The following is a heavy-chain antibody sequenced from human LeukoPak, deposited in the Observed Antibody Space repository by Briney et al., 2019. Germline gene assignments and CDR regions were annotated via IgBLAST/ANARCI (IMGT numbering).Heavy chain of an antibody. Sequence: GGSLRLSCAASGFTFSSYAMSWVCQAPGKGLEWASAISGSGGSTYYADSVKGRFTISRDNSKNTLYLQMNSLRAEDTAVYHCAKDGKGRITMVRGVINPAYDYWGQGTLVTVSS. CDR3: AKDGKGRITMVRGVINPAYDY. D-gene: IGHD3-10*01. J-gene: IGHJ4*02. V-gene: IGHV3-23*01. CDR2: ISGSGGST. CDR1: GFTFSSYA.